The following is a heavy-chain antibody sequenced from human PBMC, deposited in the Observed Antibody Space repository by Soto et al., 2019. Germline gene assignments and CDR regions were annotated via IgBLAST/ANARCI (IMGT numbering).Heavy chain of an antibody. CDR3: EREGFRLPGDYYYGMDV. Sequence: SETLSLTCTVSGGSISSGGYYWSWIRQHPGKGLEWIGYIYYSGSTYYNPSLKSRVTISVDTSKNQFSLKLSSVTAADTAVYYCEREGFRLPGDYYYGMDVWGQGTTVTVSS. V-gene: IGHV4-31*03. D-gene: IGHD2-21*01. CDR2: IYYSGST. J-gene: IGHJ6*02. CDR1: GGSISSGGYY.